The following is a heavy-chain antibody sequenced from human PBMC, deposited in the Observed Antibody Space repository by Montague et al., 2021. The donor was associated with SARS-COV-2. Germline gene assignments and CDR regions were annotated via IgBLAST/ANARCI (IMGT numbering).Heavy chain of an antibody. CDR3: ANPKGAFDI. CDR2: ISGSGGTT. J-gene: IGHJ3*02. CDR1: GLTFSNYA. Sequence: SLRLSCAASGLTFSNYAMSLVRQAPGKGPECVSGISGSGGTTYYADSVKGRFTISRDNSKNTLYLQMNSLRAEDTAVYYCANPKGAFDIWGQGTMVTVSS. V-gene: IGHV3-23*01.